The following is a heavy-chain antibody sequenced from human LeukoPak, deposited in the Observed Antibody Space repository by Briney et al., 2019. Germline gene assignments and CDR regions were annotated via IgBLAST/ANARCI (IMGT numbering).Heavy chain of an antibody. J-gene: IGHJ4*02. CDR1: GGSISSYY. CDR2: IYYSGST. V-gene: IGHV4-59*08. CDR3: ARSESMVRGVIFDY. D-gene: IGHD3-10*01. Sequence: SETLSLTCTVSGGSISSYYWSWIRQPPGKGLEWIGYIYYSGSTNYNPSLKSRVTISVDTSKNQFSLKLSSVTAADTAVYYCARSESMVRGVIFDYWGQGTLVTVSS.